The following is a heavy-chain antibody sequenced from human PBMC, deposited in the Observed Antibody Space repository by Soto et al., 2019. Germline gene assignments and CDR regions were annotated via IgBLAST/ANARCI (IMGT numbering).Heavy chain of an antibody. D-gene: IGHD5-12*01. CDR2: ISGNSGRI. Sequence: EVHLVESGGGLVPPGRSLTLSCAASGFTFDDYAMHWVRQRPGKGLEAVSGISGNSGRIEYADSVKGRFTISRDNAKNSLYLQMNSLRAEDTAFYYCARGLGGYDPGRLDSWGQGTLVTVSS. V-gene: IGHV3-9*01. J-gene: IGHJ4*02. CDR1: GFTFDDYA. CDR3: ARGLGGYDPGRLDS.